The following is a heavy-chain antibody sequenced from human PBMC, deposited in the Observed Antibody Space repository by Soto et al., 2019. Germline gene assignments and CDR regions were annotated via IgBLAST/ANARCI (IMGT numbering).Heavy chain of an antibody. J-gene: IGHJ4*02. D-gene: IGHD6-13*01. CDR3: ARSSGYSSSRFDY. CDR2: IYYSGRT. CDR1: GGSVSSTYYY. Sequence: PSETLSLTCFVSGGSVSSTYYYWSWIRQPPGKGLEWIGYIYYSGRTDYKSSLKSRVTISLDPSKNQVSLKFNSVTAADTAVYYCARSSGYSSSRFDYWGQGILVTVSS. V-gene: IGHV4-61*01.